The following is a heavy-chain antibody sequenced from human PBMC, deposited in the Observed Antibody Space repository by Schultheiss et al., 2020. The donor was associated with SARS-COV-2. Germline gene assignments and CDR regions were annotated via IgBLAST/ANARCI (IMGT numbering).Heavy chain of an antibody. CDR3: ARGTAASYGMDV. Sequence: SETLSLTCTVSGGSISSYYWSWIRQPAGKGLEWIGRIYHSGSTYYNPSLKSRVTISVDTSKNQFSLKLSSVTAADTAVYYCARGTAASYGMDVWGQGTTVTVSS. CDR2: IYHSGST. J-gene: IGHJ6*02. D-gene: IGHD2-2*01. V-gene: IGHV4-4*07. CDR1: GGSISSYY.